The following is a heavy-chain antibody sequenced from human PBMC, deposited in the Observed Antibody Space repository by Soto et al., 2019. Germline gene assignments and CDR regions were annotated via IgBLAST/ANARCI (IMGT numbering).Heavy chain of an antibody. J-gene: IGHJ6*03. Sequence: DPRVSYACKSMCCVRHYPEQGLEWMGWMNPNRGNTGYAQKFQGRVTMTRNTSISTAYMELSSLRSEDTAVYYCARGLPFLEWLAGTYYYLDVWGKGTTLTV. D-gene: IGHD3-3*01. CDR1: RVSYACKS. CDR2: MNPNRGNT. V-gene: IGHV1-8*01. CDR3: ARGLPFLEWLAGTYYYLDV.